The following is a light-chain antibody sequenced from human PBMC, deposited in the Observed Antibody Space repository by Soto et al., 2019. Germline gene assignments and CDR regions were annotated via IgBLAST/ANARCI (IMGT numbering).Light chain of an antibody. CDR1: QSVSSSY. CDR3: QQYGSSSVT. CDR2: GAS. V-gene: IGKV3-20*01. J-gene: IGKJ3*01. Sequence: EIVLTQSPGTLSLSPGERATLSCRASQSVSSSYLAWYQQKPGQAPRLLIYGASSRATGNPDRFSGSGSVTDFTLTISRLEPEDFAVYYCQQYGSSSVTFGPGTKVDIK.